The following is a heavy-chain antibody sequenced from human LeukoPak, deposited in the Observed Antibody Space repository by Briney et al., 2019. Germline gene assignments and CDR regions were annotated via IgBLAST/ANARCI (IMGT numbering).Heavy chain of an antibody. CDR3: ARDSIAVAADLDY. Sequence: GGSLRLSCAAYGFIFSDYYMSWIRQAPGKGLEWVSYISTTGSTIYYADSVKGRFTISRDNAKNSLYLQMNSLRAEDSAVYYCARDSIAVAADLDYWGQGTLVTVSS. V-gene: IGHV3-11*04. D-gene: IGHD6-19*01. CDR1: GFIFSDYY. J-gene: IGHJ4*02. CDR2: ISTTGSTI.